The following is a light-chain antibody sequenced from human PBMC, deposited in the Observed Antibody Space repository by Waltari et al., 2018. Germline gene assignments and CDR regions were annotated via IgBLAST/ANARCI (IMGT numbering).Light chain of an antibody. CDR3: QHYYGTPPT. J-gene: IGKJ1*01. CDR2: AAS. Sequence: DIQMTQSPSPLSASVGDRVTITCRASQGITNSFAWHRQKPGKAPKLLLYAASRSARRVPSSFSGGGSGTYFTLTISSLQPDDFATYFCQHYYGTPPTFGQGTKVEV. V-gene: IGKV1-NL1*01. CDR1: QGITNS.